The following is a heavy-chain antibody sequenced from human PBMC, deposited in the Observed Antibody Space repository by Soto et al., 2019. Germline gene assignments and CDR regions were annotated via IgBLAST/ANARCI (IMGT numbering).Heavy chain of an antibody. Sequence: ASVKVSCKASGYTFTSYYMHWVRQAPGQGLEWMEWINPNSGGTNYAQKFQGWVTMTRDTSISTAYMELSRLRSDDTAVYYCARATPVVGAPYNWFDPWGQGTLVTVSS. CDR2: INPNSGGT. CDR3: ARATPVVGAPYNWFDP. D-gene: IGHD1-26*01. J-gene: IGHJ5*02. CDR1: GYTFTSYY. V-gene: IGHV1-2*04.